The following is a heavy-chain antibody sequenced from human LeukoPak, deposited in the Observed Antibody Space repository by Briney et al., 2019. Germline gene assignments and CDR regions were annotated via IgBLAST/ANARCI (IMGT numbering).Heavy chain of an antibody. D-gene: IGHD1-26*01. V-gene: IGHV3-23*01. CDR1: GFTFSSYA. CDR2: ISGSGGST. J-gene: IGHJ4*02. CDR3: AKDGPWRELLGY. Sequence: QTGGSLRLSCAASGFTFSSYAMNWVRQAPGKGLEWVSAISGSGGSTYYADSVKGRFTISRDNSKNTLYLQMNSLRAEDTAVYYCAKDGPWRELLGYWGQGTLVTVSS.